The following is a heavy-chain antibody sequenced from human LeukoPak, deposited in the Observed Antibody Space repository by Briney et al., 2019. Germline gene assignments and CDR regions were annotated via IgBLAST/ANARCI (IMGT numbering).Heavy chain of an antibody. CDR2: TIPIFGTA. J-gene: IGHJ4*02. CDR3: ARDGVVGATTDY. D-gene: IGHD1-26*01. CDR1: GGTFSSYA. V-gene: IGHV1-69*13. Sequence: GASVKVSCTASGGTFSSYAISWVRQAPGQGLEWMGGTIPIFGTANYAQKFQGRVTITADESTSTAYMELSSLRSEDTAVYYCARDGVVGATTDYWGQGTLVTVSS.